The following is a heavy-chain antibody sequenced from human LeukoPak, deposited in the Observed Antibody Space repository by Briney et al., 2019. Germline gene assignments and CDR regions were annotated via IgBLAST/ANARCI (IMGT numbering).Heavy chain of an antibody. D-gene: IGHD1-26*01. CDR1: GFTFSSYS. CDR2: ISSSSSYI. CDR3: ARGATYAYYQDY. J-gene: IGHJ4*02. V-gene: IGHV3-21*01. Sequence: GGSLRLSCAASGFTFSSYSMNWVRQAPGKGLEWVSSISSSSSYIYYADSVKGRFTISRDNAKNTLYLQMNSLRAEDTAVYYCARGATYAYYQDYWGQGTLVTVSS.